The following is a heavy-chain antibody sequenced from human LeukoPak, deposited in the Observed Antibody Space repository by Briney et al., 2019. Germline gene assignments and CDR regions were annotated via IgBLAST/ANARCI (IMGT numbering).Heavy chain of an antibody. Sequence: PGGSLRLSCAASGFTFSSYAMSWVRQAPGKGLEWVSAISGSGGSTYYADSVKGRFTISRDNSKNTLYLQMNSLRAEDTAVYYCAKDSTVVRGVITRSDYWGQGTLVTVSS. V-gene: IGHV3-23*01. CDR3: AKDSTVVRGVITRSDY. CDR1: GFTFSSYA. CDR2: ISGSGGST. J-gene: IGHJ4*02. D-gene: IGHD3-10*01.